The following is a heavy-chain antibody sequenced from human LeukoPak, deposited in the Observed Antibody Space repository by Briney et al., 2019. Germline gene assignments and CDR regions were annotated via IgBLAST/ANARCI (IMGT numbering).Heavy chain of an antibody. CDR3: ARGGVYSSRGIDY. CDR2: ITSSSNYI. V-gene: IGHV3-21*01. CDR1: GFTFTTYW. Sequence: PGGSLRLSCAASGFTFTTYWMSWVRQAPGKGLEWVSSITSSSNYIYYADSVKGRFTISRDNAKNSLYLQMNSLIAEDTAVYYCARGGVYSSRGIDYWGQGTLVTVSS. D-gene: IGHD6-13*01. J-gene: IGHJ4*02.